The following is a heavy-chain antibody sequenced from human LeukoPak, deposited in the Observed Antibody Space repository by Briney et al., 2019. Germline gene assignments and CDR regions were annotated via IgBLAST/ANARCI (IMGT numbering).Heavy chain of an antibody. V-gene: IGHV3-33*06. CDR2: IWYDGSNK. CDR1: GFTFSSYG. J-gene: IGHJ4*02. CDR3: AKERPGYHAVDY. Sequence: GGSLRLSCAASGFTFSSYGMHWVRQAPGKGLEWVAVIWYDGSNKYYADSVKGRFTISRDNSKNTLYLQMNSLRAEDTAVYYCAKERPGYHAVDYWGQGTLVTVSS. D-gene: IGHD5-18*01.